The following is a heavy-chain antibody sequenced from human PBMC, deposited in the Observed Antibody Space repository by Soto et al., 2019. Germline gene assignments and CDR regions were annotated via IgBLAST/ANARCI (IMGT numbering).Heavy chain of an antibody. D-gene: IGHD5-12*01. Sequence: LSLTCTVSGGSISSYYWSWIRQPAGKGLEWIGRIYTSGSTNYNPSLKSRVTMSVDTSKNQFSLKLSSVTAADTAVYYCARDGVEGMATSYYYYYGMDVWGQGTTVTVSS. CDR2: IYTSGST. CDR3: ARDGVEGMATSYYYYYGMDV. J-gene: IGHJ6*02. CDR1: GGSISSYY. V-gene: IGHV4-4*07.